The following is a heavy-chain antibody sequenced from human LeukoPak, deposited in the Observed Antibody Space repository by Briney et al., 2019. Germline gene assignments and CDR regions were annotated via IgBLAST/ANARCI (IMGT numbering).Heavy chain of an antibody. Sequence: SETLPLTCTVSGGSISSYYWSWIRQPPGKGLEWIGYIYYSGSTNYNPSLKSRVTISVDTSKNQFSLKLSSVTAADTAVYYCARLLSSGRRLRHFDYWGQGTLVTVSS. V-gene: IGHV4-59*01. CDR2: IYYSGST. D-gene: IGHD3-22*01. CDR1: GGSISSYY. J-gene: IGHJ4*02. CDR3: ARLLSSGRRLRHFDY.